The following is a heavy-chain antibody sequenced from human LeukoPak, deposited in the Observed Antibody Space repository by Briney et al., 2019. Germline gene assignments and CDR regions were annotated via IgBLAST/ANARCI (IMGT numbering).Heavy chain of an antibody. CDR2: IYTSGST. D-gene: IGHD3-10*01. J-gene: IGHJ5*02. Sequence: SIGRIYTSGSTNHTPSVKSRVTVSVDTSKNQFSLKLSSVTAADTAVYYCARAGPFGNWFDPWGQGTLVTVSS. V-gene: IGHV4-61*02. CDR3: ARAGPFGNWFDP.